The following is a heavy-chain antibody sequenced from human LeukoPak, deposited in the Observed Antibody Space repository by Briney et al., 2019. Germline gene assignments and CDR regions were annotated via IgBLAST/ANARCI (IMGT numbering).Heavy chain of an antibody. D-gene: IGHD5-18*01. CDR3: ARDPGHVDTKPDYYFDY. Sequence: ASVKVSCKTSGYTFTGYYMHWVRQAPGQGLEWMGWINPNSGGTNYAQKFQGRVTMTRDTSISTAYMELSRLRSDDTAVYYCARDPGHVDTKPDYYFDYWGQGTLVTVSS. CDR2: INPNSGGT. J-gene: IGHJ4*02. CDR1: GYTFTGYY. V-gene: IGHV1-2*02.